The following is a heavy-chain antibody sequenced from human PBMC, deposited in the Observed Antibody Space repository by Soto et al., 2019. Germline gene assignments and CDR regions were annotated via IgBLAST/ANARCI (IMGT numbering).Heavy chain of an antibody. Sequence: PWGSLRLSCAASGFTFRTYGMHWVRQGPGKGLEWVAFISDDGSQKYYGDSVKGRFTISRDNSKNTLSLRMISLRTEDTSVYYCAKEAPGGWHFFDRWGKGNMVTVSA. CDR1: GFTFRTYG. D-gene: IGHD6-19*01. CDR2: ISDDGSQK. J-gene: IGHJ4*02. CDR3: AKEAPGGWHFFDR. V-gene: IGHV3-30*18.